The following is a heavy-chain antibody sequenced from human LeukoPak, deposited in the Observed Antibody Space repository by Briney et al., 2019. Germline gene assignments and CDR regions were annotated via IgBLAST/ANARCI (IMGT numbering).Heavy chain of an antibody. Sequence: SETLSLTRTVSGGSISSYYWSWIRQPPGKGLEWIGYIYYSGSTNYNPSLKSRVTISVDTSKNQFSLKLSSVTAADTAVYYCARDFYYYDSSGYQIFILDYWGQGTLVTVSS. CDR3: ARDFYYYDSSGYQIFILDY. D-gene: IGHD3-22*01. CDR1: GGSISSYY. CDR2: IYYSGST. V-gene: IGHV4-59*01. J-gene: IGHJ4*02.